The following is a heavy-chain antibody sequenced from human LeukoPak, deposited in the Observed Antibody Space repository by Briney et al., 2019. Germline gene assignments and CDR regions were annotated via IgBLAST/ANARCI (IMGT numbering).Heavy chain of an antibody. CDR2: IYYSGST. J-gene: IGHJ4*02. D-gene: IGHD3-10*01. Sequence: SETLSLTCTVSGGSISSYYWSWIRQPPGKGLEWIGYIYYSGSTNYNPSLKSRVTISVDTSKNPFSLKLSSVTAADTAVYYCARTIRGVTFDYWGQGTLVTVSS. V-gene: IGHV4-59*08. CDR1: GGSISSYY. CDR3: ARTIRGVTFDY.